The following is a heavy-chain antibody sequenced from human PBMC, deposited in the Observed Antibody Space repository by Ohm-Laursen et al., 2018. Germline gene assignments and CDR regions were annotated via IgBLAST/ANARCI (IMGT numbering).Heavy chain of an antibody. D-gene: IGHD3-10*01. J-gene: IGHJ4*02. CDR2: ISYDGSNK. Sequence: SLRLSCSASGFTFSSYSMNWVRQAPGKGLEWVAVISYDGSNKYYADSVKGRFTISRDSAKNSLYLQMNSLRAEDTAVYYCARWMTTMVRRRSYYFDYWGQGTLVTVSS. V-gene: IGHV3-30*03. CDR3: ARWMTTMVRRRSYYFDY. CDR1: GFTFSSYS.